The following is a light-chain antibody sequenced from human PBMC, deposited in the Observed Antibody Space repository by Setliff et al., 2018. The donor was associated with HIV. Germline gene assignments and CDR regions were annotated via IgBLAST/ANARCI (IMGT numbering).Light chain of an antibody. Sequence: QSALTQPASVSGSPGQSITISCSGSSSDVGGYNHVSWYQQHPGKAPKVMIYDVSNRPLGVSNRFSGSKSDNTASLTISGLQAEDEAAYYCSSYVNINTLVFGTGTKVTVL. CDR2: DVS. J-gene: IGLJ1*01. V-gene: IGLV2-14*03. CDR1: SSDVGGYNH. CDR3: SSYVNINTLV.